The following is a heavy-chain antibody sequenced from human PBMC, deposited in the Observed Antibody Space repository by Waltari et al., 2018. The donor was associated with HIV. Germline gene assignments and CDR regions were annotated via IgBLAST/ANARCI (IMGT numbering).Heavy chain of an antibody. CDR2: ISWNSCSI. D-gene: IGHD6-13*01. CDR3: AKAPSSSWYQYNWFDP. J-gene: IGHJ5*02. CDR1: GFTFSDYS. Sequence: EVQLVESGGGLVQPGRSLRLSCAASGFTFSDYSIHWVWHALGKGREWVSGISWNSCSIGYADSVKGRFTISRDNAKNSLYLQMNSLRAEDTALYYCAKAPSSSWYQYNWFDPWGQGTLVTVSS. V-gene: IGHV3-9*01.